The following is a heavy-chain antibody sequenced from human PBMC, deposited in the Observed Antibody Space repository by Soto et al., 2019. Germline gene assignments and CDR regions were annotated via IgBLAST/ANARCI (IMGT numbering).Heavy chain of an antibody. Sequence: EVQLLESGGGLVQPGGSLRLSCAASGFTFSRYAMSWFRQAPGKGLEWVSAICGSGGSTYYADSVKGRFTIARDNSKNTLYLQMNSLRAEDTAVYYCAKDRGLGYCSSTSCRTYYYGMDVWGQGTTVTVSS. V-gene: IGHV3-23*01. CDR2: ICGSGGST. CDR1: GFTFSRYA. CDR3: AKDRGLGYCSSTSCRTYYYGMDV. D-gene: IGHD2-2*01. J-gene: IGHJ6*02.